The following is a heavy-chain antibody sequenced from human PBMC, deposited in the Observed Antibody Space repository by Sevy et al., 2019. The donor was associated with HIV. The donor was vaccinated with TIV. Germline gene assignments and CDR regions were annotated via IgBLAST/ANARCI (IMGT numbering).Heavy chain of an antibody. J-gene: IGHJ4*02. CDR3: ATDLGTGSYYHY. V-gene: IGHV1-24*01. CDR2: FVPEDGET. D-gene: IGHD3-10*01. CDR1: GYTLTELS. Sequence: ASVKVSCKVSGYTLTELSMHWVRQAPGKGLEWMGGFVPEDGETIYAQKFQGRVTMTEDTSTDTAYMELSSLRSEDTAVYYCATDLGTGSYYHYWGQGTLVTVSS.